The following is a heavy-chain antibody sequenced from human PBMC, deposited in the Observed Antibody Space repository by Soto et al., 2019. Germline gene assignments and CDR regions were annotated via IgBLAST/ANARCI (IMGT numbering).Heavy chain of an antibody. D-gene: IGHD5-18*01. Sequence: SETLSLTCTVSGDSISSNNNYWSWIRQPPGEGLEWIGFISYSGTTSYSPSLKSRVAISLDTSKNQFSLSLSSVTAADTAVYYCARGRGYRYGPDPWGQGTLVTVSS. CDR2: ISYSGTT. V-gene: IGHV4-30-4*01. CDR1: GDSISSNNNY. CDR3: ARGRGYRYGPDP. J-gene: IGHJ5*02.